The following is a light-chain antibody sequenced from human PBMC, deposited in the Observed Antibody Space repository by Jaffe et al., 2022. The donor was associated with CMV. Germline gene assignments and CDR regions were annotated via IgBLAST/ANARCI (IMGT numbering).Light chain of an antibody. Sequence: SYVLTQPPSVSVAPGETAMITCGGKDIGSKSVHWYQQKPGQAPVLVIYFDRDRPSGIPGRFSGSNSGDTATLTISRVGAGDEGDYFCQILDSTTDHMLFGGGTKLTV. CDR2: FDR. V-gene: IGLV3-21*01. J-gene: IGLJ3*02. CDR3: QILDSTTDHML. CDR1: DIGSKS.